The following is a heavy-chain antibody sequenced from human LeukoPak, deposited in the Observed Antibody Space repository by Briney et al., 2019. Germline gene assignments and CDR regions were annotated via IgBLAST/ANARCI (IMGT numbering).Heavy chain of an antibody. Sequence: AAVKVSCKGSGYTFTDYYMHWVQQAPGKGLEWMGLVDPEDGETIYAEKFQGRVTITADTSTDTAYMELSSLRSEDTAVYYCAVSEKVVPAAKGGFAYWGQGTLVTVSS. CDR2: VDPEDGET. J-gene: IGHJ4*02. D-gene: IGHD2-2*01. CDR1: GYTFTDYY. V-gene: IGHV1-69-2*01. CDR3: AVSEKVVPAAKGGFAY.